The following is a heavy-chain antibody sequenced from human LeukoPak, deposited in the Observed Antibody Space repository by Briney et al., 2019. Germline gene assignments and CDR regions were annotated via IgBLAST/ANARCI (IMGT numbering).Heavy chain of an antibody. J-gene: IGHJ4*02. CDR1: GFTFSSYA. CDR3: ARGQQLAPPFGY. CDR2: ISYDGSNK. D-gene: IGHD6-13*01. Sequence: GGSLGLSCAASGFTFSSYAMHWVRQAPGKGLEWVAVISYDGSNKYYADSVKGRFTISRDNSKNTLYLQMNSLRAEDTAVYYCARGQQLAPPFGYWGQGTLVTVSS. V-gene: IGHV3-30-3*01.